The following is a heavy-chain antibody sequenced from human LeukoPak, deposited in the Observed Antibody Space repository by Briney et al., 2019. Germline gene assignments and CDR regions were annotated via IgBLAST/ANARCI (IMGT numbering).Heavy chain of an antibody. CDR2: INHSGST. V-gene: IGHV4-34*01. CDR3: ARAVRSSWLRGYYYYYYYMDV. Sequence: PGGSLRLSCAASGFTFSSYSMNWVRQPPGKGLEWIGEINHSGSTNYNPSLKSRVTISVDTSKNQFSLKLSSVTAADTAVYYCARAVRSSWLRGYYYYYYYMDVWGKGTTVTVSS. CDR1: GFTFSSYS. D-gene: IGHD6-13*01. J-gene: IGHJ6*03.